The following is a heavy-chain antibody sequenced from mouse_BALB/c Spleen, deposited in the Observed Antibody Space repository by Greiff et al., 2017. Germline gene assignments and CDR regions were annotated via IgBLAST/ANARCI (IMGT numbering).Heavy chain of an antibody. CDR3: ARPSTTVVATEYFDV. D-gene: IGHD1-1*01. J-gene: IGHJ1*01. CDR2: IYWDDDK. Sequence: QVTLKVSGPGILQPSQTLSLTCSFSGFSLSTSGMGVSWIRQPSGKGLEWLAHIYWDDDKRYNPSLKSRLTISKDTSRNQVFLKITSVDTADTATYYCARPSTTVVATEYFDVWGAGTTVTVSS. CDR1: GFSLSTSGMG. V-gene: IGHV8-12*01.